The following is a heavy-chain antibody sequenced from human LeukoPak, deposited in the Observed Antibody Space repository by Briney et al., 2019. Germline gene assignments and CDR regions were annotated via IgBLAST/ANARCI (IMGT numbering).Heavy chain of an antibody. J-gene: IGHJ5*02. CDR2: ISYDGSNK. Sequence: GRSLRLSCAASGFTFSSYAMHWVRQAPGKGLEWVAVISYDGSNKYYADSVKGRFTISRDNSKNTLYLQMNSLRAEDTAVYYCAKEQWLTFNWFDPWGQGTLVTVSS. D-gene: IGHD6-19*01. CDR3: AKEQWLTFNWFDP. CDR1: GFTFSSYA. V-gene: IGHV3-30*04.